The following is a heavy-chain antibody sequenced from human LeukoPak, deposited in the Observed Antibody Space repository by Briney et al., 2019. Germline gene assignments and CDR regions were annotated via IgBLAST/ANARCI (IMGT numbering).Heavy chain of an antibody. J-gene: IGHJ4*02. V-gene: IGHV1-18*01. CDR2: ISAYNGNT. Sequence: ASVKVSCKASGYTFTSYGISWVRQAPGQGLEWMGWISAYNGNTNYAQNLQGRVTMTTDTSTSTAYTELRSLRSDDTAVYYCARGRDAGITVAVADTPLTNFDYWGQGTLVTVSS. CDR3: ARGRDAGITVAVADTPLTNFDY. D-gene: IGHD6-19*01. CDR1: GYTFTSYG.